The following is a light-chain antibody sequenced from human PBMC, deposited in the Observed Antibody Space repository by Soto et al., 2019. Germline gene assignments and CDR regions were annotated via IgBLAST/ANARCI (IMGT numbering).Light chain of an antibody. CDR3: QQRSNCPQT. J-gene: IGKJ1*01. V-gene: IGKV3-11*01. CDR1: QSVSSY. CDR2: DAS. Sequence: EIVLTQSPATLSLSPGERATLSCRASQSVSSYLAWYQQKPGQAPRLLIYDASNRATGIPARFSGSGSGTDFTLTISSLEPEVFAVYYCQQRSNCPQTFGQGSMV.